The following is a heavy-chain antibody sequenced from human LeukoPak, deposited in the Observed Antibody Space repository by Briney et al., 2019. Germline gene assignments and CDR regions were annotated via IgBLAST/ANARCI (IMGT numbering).Heavy chain of an antibody. V-gene: IGHV3-23*01. CDR1: GFTFSNYA. D-gene: IGHD4-23*01. Sequence: GGSLRLSCAASGFTFSNYAMSWVRQAPGKGLEWVSGISGSGGRTHYADSVKGRFTLSRDNSKNTLYLHMNSLRAEDTAVYYCAKDETTVVTNVDSWGQGTLVTVSS. J-gene: IGHJ4*02. CDR3: AKDETTVVTNVDS. CDR2: ISGSGGRT.